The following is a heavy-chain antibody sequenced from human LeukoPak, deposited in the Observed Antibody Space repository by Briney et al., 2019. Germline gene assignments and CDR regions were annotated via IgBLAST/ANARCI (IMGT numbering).Heavy chain of an antibody. CDR3: AKEGTPQVSTWYDL. V-gene: IGHV3-30*18. Sequence: PGGSLRLSCAASGVTLSPYGMHWVRQAPGKGLERVAVISYEGGTQHYADSVKGRFIISRDNPRNTLYLQMNILRTEDTAVYYCAKEGTPQVSTWYDLWGQGTQVIVSS. CDR2: ISYEGGTQ. J-gene: IGHJ5*02. CDR1: GVTLSPYG. D-gene: IGHD3-10*01.